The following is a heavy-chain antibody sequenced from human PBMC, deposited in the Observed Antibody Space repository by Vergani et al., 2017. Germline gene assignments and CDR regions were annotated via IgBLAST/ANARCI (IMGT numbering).Heavy chain of an antibody. CDR3: AFMTTVSKFDY. V-gene: IGHV3-30*03. D-gene: IGHD4-17*01. J-gene: IGHJ4*02. CDR2: ISYDGSNK. Sequence: QVQLVESGGGVVQPGRSLRLSCAASGFSFSSYGMHWVRQAPGKGLEWVAVISYDGSNKYYADSVKGRFTISRDNSKNTLYLQMNSLRAEDTAVYYCAFMTTVSKFDYWGQGTLVTVSS. CDR1: GFSFSSYG.